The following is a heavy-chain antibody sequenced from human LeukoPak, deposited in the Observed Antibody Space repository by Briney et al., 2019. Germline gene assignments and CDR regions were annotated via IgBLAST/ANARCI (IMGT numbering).Heavy chain of an antibody. D-gene: IGHD3-10*02. CDR2: IYSSGNI. V-gene: IGHV4-4*07. CDR3: ARDLDYRRLYSGLGGFDL. J-gene: IGHJ3*01. CDR1: GGSMSGYY. Sequence: KPSETLSLTCTVSGGSMSGYYWSWIRQPAGKGLEWIGRIYSSGNIKHNPSLKSRVTMSADTSKNQGSLRLTSVTAADTAVYYCARDLDYRRLYSGLGGFDLWGQGTMVTVSS.